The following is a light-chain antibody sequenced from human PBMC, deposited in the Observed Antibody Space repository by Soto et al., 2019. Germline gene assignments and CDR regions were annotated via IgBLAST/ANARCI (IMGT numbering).Light chain of an antibody. J-gene: IGKJ5*01. CDR1: QSVSSSY. CDR3: QQYGSSPIT. Sequence: EVLLTQSPGTLSLSPGERATLSCRASQSVSSSYLAWYQQRPGQAPRLLRYVASNRATGTPDRFSGSGSGTDFTLTISRVEPEDFAVYYCQQYGSSPITFGQGTRLEIK. CDR2: VAS. V-gene: IGKV3-20*01.